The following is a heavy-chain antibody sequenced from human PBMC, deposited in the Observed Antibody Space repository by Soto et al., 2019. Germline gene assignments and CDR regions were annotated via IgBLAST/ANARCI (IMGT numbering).Heavy chain of an antibody. Sequence: ASVKVSCKASGYTFTGYYMHWVRQAPGQGLEWMGWINPNSGGTNYAQKFQGRVTMTRDTSISTAYMELSRLGSDDTAVYYCALIPNIVVVVAHSWGQGTLVTVSS. J-gene: IGHJ4*02. CDR2: INPNSGGT. CDR3: ALIPNIVVVVAHS. CDR1: GYTFTGYY. V-gene: IGHV1-2*02. D-gene: IGHD2-15*01.